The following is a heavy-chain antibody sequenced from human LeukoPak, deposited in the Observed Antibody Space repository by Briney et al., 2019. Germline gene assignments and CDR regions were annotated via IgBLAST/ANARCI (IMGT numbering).Heavy chain of an antibody. D-gene: IGHD3-9*01. CDR3: ATDKRYAFDY. J-gene: IGHJ4*02. V-gene: IGHV3-66*01. Sequence: QPGGSLTLSCAASGFTVSSDYMNCVRQSPGKGLEWVSVLYADGGTSYADSVQGIFTVSRDNSKNTLYLQMNSLRVEDTAVYYCATDKRYAFDYWGQGILVTVSS. CDR1: GFTVSSDY. CDR2: LYADGGT.